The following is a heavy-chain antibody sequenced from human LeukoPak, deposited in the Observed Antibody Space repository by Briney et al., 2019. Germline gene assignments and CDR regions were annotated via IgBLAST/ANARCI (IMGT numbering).Heavy chain of an antibody. CDR1: GGTFSSYA. D-gene: IGHD2-21*01. CDR3: ARAGSFCGGDCYVSQH. CDR2: IIPIFGTA. J-gene: IGHJ1*01. Sequence: SVEVSCKASGGTFSSYAISWVRQAPGQGLEWMGGIIPIFGTANYAQKFQGRVTITTDESTSTAYMELSSLRSEDTAVYYCARAGSFCGGDCYVSQHWGQGTLVTVSS. V-gene: IGHV1-69*05.